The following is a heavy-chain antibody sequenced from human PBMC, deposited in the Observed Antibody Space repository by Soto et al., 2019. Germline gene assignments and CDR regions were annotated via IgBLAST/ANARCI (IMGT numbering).Heavy chain of an antibody. CDR3: VKGYLKGDV. D-gene: IGHD1-1*01. Sequence: EVQLLESGGGLVQPGGSLRLSCAASGFTFSNYAMNWVRQAPGNGLEWVSAISGSGGSIHYAGSVKGRFTISRDNSKNTLYLQMNSLRDEDTAVYHCVKGYLKGDVWGQGTTVTDSS. CDR1: GFTFSNYA. J-gene: IGHJ6*02. V-gene: IGHV3-23*01. CDR2: ISGSGGSI.